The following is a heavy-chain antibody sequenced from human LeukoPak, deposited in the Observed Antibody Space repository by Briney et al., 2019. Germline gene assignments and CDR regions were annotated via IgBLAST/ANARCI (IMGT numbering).Heavy chain of an antibody. Sequence: SAKVSCKASGGTFISYAISWVRQAPGQGLEWMGGIIPIFGTANYAQKFQGRVTITADESTSTAYMELSSLRSEDTAVYYCASIGGLAARSYYYYMDVWGKGTTVTVSS. V-gene: IGHV1-69*01. CDR2: IIPIFGTA. J-gene: IGHJ6*03. D-gene: IGHD6-6*01. CDR1: GGTFISYA. CDR3: ASIGGLAARSYYYYMDV.